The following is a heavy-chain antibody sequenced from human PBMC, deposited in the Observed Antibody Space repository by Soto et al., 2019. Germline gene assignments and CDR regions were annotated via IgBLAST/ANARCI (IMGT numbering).Heavy chain of an antibody. V-gene: IGHV4-4*07. CDR2: IYTSGST. J-gene: IGHJ6*02. CDR3: ARDLGYFDSRSSANNYYYGMDV. CDR1: GGSISSFY. D-gene: IGHD3-10*01. Sequence: SETLSLTCTVSGGSISSFYWSWIRQPAGKGLEWIGRIYTSGSTNYNPSLKSRVTMSVDTSKNQFSLKLTSVTAADTAVYHCARDLGYFDSRSSANNYYYGMDVWGRGTTVTVSS.